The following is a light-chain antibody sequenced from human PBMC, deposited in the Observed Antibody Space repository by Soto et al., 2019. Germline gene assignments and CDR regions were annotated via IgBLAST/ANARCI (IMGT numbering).Light chain of an antibody. CDR3: QRRGSWLLT. V-gene: IGKV3-11*01. CDR2: DAS. Sequence: QSPATLSESPGEIATLSCRASQSISTKLAWYQQKPGQAPRLLIYDASNRATGVPARFSGSGSGTDFTLTISSLQSEDFAVYYSQRRGSWLLTSGGGTKVDI. J-gene: IGKJ4*01. CDR1: QSISTK.